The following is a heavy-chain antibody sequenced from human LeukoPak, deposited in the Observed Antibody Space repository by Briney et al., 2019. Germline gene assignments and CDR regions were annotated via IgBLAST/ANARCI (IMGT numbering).Heavy chain of an antibody. CDR3: ARDTSGWYAAFDY. CDR1: GFTVSDNY. CDR2: IYSGGST. J-gene: IGHJ4*02. D-gene: IGHD6-19*01. Sequence: GGSLRLSCAASGFTVSDNYMSWVRQAPGKGLEWVSVIYSGGSTYYADSVKGRFTISRDNSKNTLYLQMNSLRAEDTAVYYCARDTSGWYAAFDYWGQGTLVTVSS. V-gene: IGHV3-66*01.